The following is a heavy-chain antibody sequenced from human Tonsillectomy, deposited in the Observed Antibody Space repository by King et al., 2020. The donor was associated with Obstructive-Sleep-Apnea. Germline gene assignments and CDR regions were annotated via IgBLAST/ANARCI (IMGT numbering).Heavy chain of an antibody. Sequence: VQLVESGGGVVQPGRSLRLSCAASGFTFSSYAMHWVRQAPGKGLEGVAIISYDGGNKYYADSVKGRFTIYRDNSKNTVYPQMNRLRPEDTAVYYCARDFTMITFGGVIVDWGQGTLVTVSS. J-gene: IGHJ4*02. CDR2: ISYDGGNK. CDR3: ARDFTMITFGGVIVD. V-gene: IGHV3-30*04. D-gene: IGHD3-16*02. CDR1: GFTFSSYA.